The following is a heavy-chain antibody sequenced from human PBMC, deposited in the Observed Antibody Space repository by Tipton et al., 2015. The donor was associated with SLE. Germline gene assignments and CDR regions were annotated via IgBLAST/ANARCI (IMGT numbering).Heavy chain of an antibody. Sequence: QLVQSGAEVRKPGASVKVSCTASGYTFTSYGISWVRQAPGQGLEWMGWISAYNGNTNYAQKLQGRVTMTTDTSRSAACMELRSRRSDDTAVYDGAGGGLGASRCDCWGQGTLVSVSS. CDR2: ISAYNGNT. CDR3: AGGGLGASRCDC. V-gene: IGHV1-18*01. CDR1: GYTFTSYG. D-gene: IGHD2-2*01. J-gene: IGHJ4*02.